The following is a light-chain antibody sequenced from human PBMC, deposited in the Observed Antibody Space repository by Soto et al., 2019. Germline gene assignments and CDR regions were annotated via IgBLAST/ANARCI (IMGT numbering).Light chain of an antibody. Sequence: DIQMTQSPSTLSGSVGDRVTITCRASQTISSWLAWYQQKPGKAPKLLIYKASTLKSGVPSRFSGSGSGTEFTLIISGLQPDDFAAYYCHHYNSYSEAFGQGTKVELK. CDR1: QTISSW. J-gene: IGKJ1*01. CDR2: KAS. V-gene: IGKV1-5*03. CDR3: HHYNSYSEA.